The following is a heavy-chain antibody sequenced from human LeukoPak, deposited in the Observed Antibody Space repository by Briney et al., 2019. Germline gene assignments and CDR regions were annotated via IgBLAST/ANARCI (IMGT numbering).Heavy chain of an antibody. CDR2: IYHSGST. Sequence: SETLSLTCAVSGYSISSGYYWGWIRQPPGKGLEWIGSIYHSGSTYYNPSLKSRVTISVDTSKNQFSLKLSSVTAADTAVYYCTRGVFGRAFDIWGQGTMVTVSS. CDR1: GYSISSGYY. J-gene: IGHJ3*02. D-gene: IGHD2-8*01. CDR3: TRGVFGRAFDI. V-gene: IGHV4-38-2*01.